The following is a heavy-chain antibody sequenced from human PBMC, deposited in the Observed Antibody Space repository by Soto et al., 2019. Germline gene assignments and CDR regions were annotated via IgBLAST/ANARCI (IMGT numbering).Heavy chain of an antibody. V-gene: IGHV3-30-3*01. J-gene: IGHJ4*02. CDR3: ARDLSKVAGPVLLY. CDR2: ISYDGSNK. D-gene: IGHD6-19*01. CDR1: GFTFSSYA. Sequence: GGSLRLSCAASGFTFSSYAMHWVRQAPGKGLEWVAVISYDGSNKYYADSVKGRYTISRDNSKNTLYLQMNSLRAEDTAVYYCARDLSKVAGPVLLYWGQGTLVTVSS.